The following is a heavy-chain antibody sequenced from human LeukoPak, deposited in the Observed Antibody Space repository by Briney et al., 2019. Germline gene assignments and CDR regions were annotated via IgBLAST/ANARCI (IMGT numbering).Heavy chain of an antibody. CDR1: GFTFSSYA. CDR3: ARGSSWFPRTCFDY. J-gene: IGHJ4*02. D-gene: IGHD6-13*01. V-gene: IGHV3-30-3*01. CDR2: ISYDGSNK. Sequence: PGGSLRLSCAASGFTFSSYAMHWVRQAPGKGLEWLAVISYDGSNKYYADSVKGRFTISRDNSKNTLYLQMNSLRAEDTAVYYCARGSSWFPRTCFDYWGQGTLVIVSS.